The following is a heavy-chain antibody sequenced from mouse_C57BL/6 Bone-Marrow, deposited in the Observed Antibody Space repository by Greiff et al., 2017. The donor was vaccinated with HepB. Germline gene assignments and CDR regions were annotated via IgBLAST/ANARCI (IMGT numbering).Heavy chain of an antibody. CDR2: IWWDDDK. CDR3: ARMEDRYPYALDY. Sequence: QVTLKVSGPGILQPSQTLSLTCSFSGFSLSTFGMGVGWIRPPSGKGLEWLAHIWWDDDKYYNPALKSRLTISKDTSKNQVLRKNAHVDTADTAKYYGARMEDRYPYALDYWGQGTSVPVSS. V-gene: IGHV8-8*01. CDR1: GFSLSTFGMG. J-gene: IGHJ4*01. D-gene: IGHD2-3*01.